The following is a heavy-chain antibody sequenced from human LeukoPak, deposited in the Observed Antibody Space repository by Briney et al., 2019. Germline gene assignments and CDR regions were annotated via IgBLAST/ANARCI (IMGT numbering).Heavy chain of an antibody. CDR3: ARGLDAAAGLANFDY. D-gene: IGHD6-25*01. CDR2: INCYNGNT. J-gene: IGHJ4*02. CDR1: GYSFSYFG. V-gene: IGHV1-18*01. Sequence: ASVRVSCKASGYSFSYFGINWVRQAPGQGLEWMGWINCYNGNTNYAQKSEGRLTLTTDTATSSVYMELRNLRSDDTAVYYCARGLDAAAGLANFDYWGQGTLVTVSS.